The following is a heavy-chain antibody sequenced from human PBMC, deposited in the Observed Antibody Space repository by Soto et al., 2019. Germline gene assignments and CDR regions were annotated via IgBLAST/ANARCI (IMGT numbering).Heavy chain of an antibody. CDR3: AKREGNTYGLFH. Sequence: EVQLVESGGGLVQPGGSLRLSCAASGFSFSSYWIHWVRQAPGKGLVWVSRIKTDGSSTDYADSVKGRFTISRDNAKNTLYLQMNSLSAEDTAVYYCAKREGNTYGLFHWGQGPRVTVSS. D-gene: IGHD5-18*01. J-gene: IGHJ4*02. CDR1: GFSFSSYW. CDR2: IKTDGSST. V-gene: IGHV3-74*01.